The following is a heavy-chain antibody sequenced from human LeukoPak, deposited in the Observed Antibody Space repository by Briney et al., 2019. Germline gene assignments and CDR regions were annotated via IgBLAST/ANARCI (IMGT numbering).Heavy chain of an antibody. J-gene: IGHJ6*03. CDR2: ISSSSSTI. V-gene: IGHV3-48*04. Sequence: PGGSLRLSCAASGFTFNSYSMNWVRQTPGKGLEWVSYISSSSSTIYYADSVKGRFTISRDNAKNSLYLQMNSLRVEDTAVYYCARDATTELGTVYMDVWGKGTTVTISS. D-gene: IGHD4-17*01. CDR1: GFTFNSYS. CDR3: ARDATTELGTVYMDV.